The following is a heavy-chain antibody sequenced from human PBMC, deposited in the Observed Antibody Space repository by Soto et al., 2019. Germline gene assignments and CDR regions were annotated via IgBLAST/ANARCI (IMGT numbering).Heavy chain of an antibody. V-gene: IGHV4-39*07. D-gene: IGHD6-13*01. J-gene: IGHJ4*02. Sequence: SETLSLTCTVSGGSITSSSYYWGWIRQPPGKGLEWIGSIYYSGSTYYNPSLKSRVTICVDTSKNQFSLKLSSVTAADTAVDYCASGQQLVRNYWGQGTLVTVSS. CDR2: IYYSGST. CDR1: GGSITSSSYY. CDR3: ASGQQLVRNY.